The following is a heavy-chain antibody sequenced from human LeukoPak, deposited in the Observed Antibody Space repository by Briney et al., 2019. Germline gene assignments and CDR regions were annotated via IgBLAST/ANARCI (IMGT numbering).Heavy chain of an antibody. D-gene: IGHD6-13*01. J-gene: IGHJ3*02. V-gene: IGHV5-51*01. CDR3: ARGVSSSWRGIDAFDI. Sequence: GESLKISCKGSGYSFTNYWIGWMRQMPGKGLEWMGIMYHGDSDTRYSPSFQGQVTISADKSISTAYLQWSSLKASDTAIYYCARGVSSSWRGIDAFDIWGQGTMVTVSS. CDR1: GYSFTNYW. CDR2: MYHGDSDT.